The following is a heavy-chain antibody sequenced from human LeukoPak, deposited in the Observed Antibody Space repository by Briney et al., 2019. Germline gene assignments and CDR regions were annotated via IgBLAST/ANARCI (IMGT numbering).Heavy chain of an antibody. Sequence: SETLSLTCTVSGGAISSYYWSWIRQPPGKGLEWIGYIYYSGSTNYDPSLKSRVTISVDTSKNQFSLKLSSVTAADTAVYYCARDWRYSSGWQSAFDIWGQGTMVTVSS. V-gene: IGHV4-59*12. D-gene: IGHD6-19*01. CDR2: IYYSGST. CDR3: ARDWRYSSGWQSAFDI. J-gene: IGHJ3*02. CDR1: GGAISSYY.